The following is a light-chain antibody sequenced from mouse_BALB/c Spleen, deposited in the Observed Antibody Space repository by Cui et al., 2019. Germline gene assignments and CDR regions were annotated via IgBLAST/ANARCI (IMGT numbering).Light chain of an antibody. J-gene: IGKJ5*01. CDR3: QQRSSYPLT. V-gene: IGKV4-57*01. CDR2: STS. Sequence: QIVLTQSPAIMSASPGEKVTITCSASSSVSYMHWFQQKPGTSPKLWIYSTSNQASGVPARFSGSGSGTSYSLTISRMEAEDAATYYCQQRSSYPLTFGAGTKLELK. CDR1: SSVSY.